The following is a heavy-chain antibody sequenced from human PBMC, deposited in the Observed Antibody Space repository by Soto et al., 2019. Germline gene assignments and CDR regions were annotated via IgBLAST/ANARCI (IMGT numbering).Heavy chain of an antibody. Sequence: EVQLVESGGGLVQPGGSLRLSCAASGFTFSSYWMSWVRQAPGKGLEWVANIKQDGSENYYVYSVKGRFTISRDNAKNSLYLQMNSLRAEDTAVYYCARDLAAGSWYWYFDLWGRGTLVTVSS. J-gene: IGHJ2*01. CDR3: ARDLAAGSWYWYFDL. CDR1: GFTFSSYW. CDR2: IKQDGSEN. V-gene: IGHV3-7*01. D-gene: IGHD6-13*01.